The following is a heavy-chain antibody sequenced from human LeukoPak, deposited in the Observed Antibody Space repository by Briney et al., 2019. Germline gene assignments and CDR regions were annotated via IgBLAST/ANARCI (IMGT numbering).Heavy chain of an antibody. CDR1: GGSFSGYY. Sequence: SETLSLTCAVYGGSFSGYYWSWLRQPPGKGLEWIGEINHSGSTNYNPSLKSRVTISVDTSKNQFSLKLSSVTAADTAVYYCARGQYSYGTYYFDYWGQGTLVTVSS. V-gene: IGHV4-34*01. D-gene: IGHD5-18*01. J-gene: IGHJ4*02. CDR2: INHSGST. CDR3: ARGQYSYGTYYFDY.